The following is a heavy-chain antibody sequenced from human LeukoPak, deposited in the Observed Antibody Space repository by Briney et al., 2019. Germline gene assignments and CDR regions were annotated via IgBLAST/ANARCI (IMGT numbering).Heavy chain of an antibody. CDR1: GYTFSSYW. CDR2: IYPANSAT. D-gene: IGHD1-26*01. CDR3: AIHAAPGGAYFYYAVDV. J-gene: IGHJ6*02. V-gene: IGHV5-51*01. Sequence: GESLKISCQTSGYTFSSYWIAWVRQMPGKGLEWMGIIYPANSATKYSPSFQGQVIISADKSLTTAYLQWSSLKASDTAIYYCAIHAAPGGAYFYYAVDVWGQGTTVVVSS.